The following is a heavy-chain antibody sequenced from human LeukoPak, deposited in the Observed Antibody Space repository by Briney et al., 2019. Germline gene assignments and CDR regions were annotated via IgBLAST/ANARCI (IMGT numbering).Heavy chain of an antibody. CDR2: IYYSGST. CDR3: ARHGETYDSSGYRPY. D-gene: IGHD3-22*01. J-gene: IGHJ4*02. V-gene: IGHV4-39*01. Sequence: PSETLSLTCTVSGGSISGSTYFWGWIRQPPGKGLEWIGSIYYSGSTYQNPSLKSRVTISVDTSKNQFSLKLSSVTAADTAVYYCARHGETYDSSGYRPYWGQGTLVTVSS. CDR1: GGSISGSTYF.